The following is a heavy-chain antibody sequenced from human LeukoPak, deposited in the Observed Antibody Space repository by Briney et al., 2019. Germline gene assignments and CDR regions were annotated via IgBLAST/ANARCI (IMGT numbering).Heavy chain of an antibody. V-gene: IGHV4-39*01. Sequence: SETLSLTCTVSGGSISSSSYYWGWIRQPPGKGLEWIGSIYYSGSTYYNPSLKSRVTISVDTSKNQFSLKLSSVTAADTAVYYCARGRSTYYYGSGSYYNSVNWFDPWGQGTLVTVSS. CDR2: IYYSGST. D-gene: IGHD3-10*01. CDR1: GGSISSSSYY. J-gene: IGHJ5*02. CDR3: ARGRSTYYYGSGSYYNSVNWFDP.